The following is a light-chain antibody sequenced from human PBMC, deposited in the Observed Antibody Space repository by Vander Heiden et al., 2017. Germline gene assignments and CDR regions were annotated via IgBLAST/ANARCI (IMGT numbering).Light chain of an antibody. CDR3: QSADSSGTHV. J-gene: IGLJ1*01. CDR1: ALPNQF. Sequence: SSELTQPPSVSVAPGQTARITCSGDALPNQFAYWYQQKPGQAPVLLIYKDTDRPSGIPERFSGSNSGTTVTLTISDVQAEDEADYYCQSADSSGTHVFAAGTKVTV. V-gene: IGLV3-25*03. CDR2: KDT.